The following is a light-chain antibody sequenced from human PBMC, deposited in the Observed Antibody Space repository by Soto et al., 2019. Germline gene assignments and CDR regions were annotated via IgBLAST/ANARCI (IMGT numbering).Light chain of an antibody. CDR1: QNVGSK. J-gene: IGKJ1*01. Sequence: EIVLTQSPGTLSLSQGERATLSYRPSQNVGSKLAWYRQTPGQAPRLLIYSASTRAADTTARFSGSGAETDLTLTTTRVEPADFSLYYRQQYGSSFPTFGEGTQVE. CDR3: QQYGSSFPT. CDR2: SAS. V-gene: IGKV3-20*01.